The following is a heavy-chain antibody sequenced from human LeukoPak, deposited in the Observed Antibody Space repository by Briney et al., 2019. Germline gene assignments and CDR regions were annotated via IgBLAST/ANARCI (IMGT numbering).Heavy chain of an antibody. CDR1: GFTFSTYS. CDR2: NNSDGSRT. D-gene: IGHD6-19*01. V-gene: IGHV3-74*01. Sequence: GGPLRLSCAASGFTFSTYSMHWVRQAPAKGLVWVSRNNSDGSRTTYAASVKGRFTISRDNAKNTLYLQMNSLRTEDTAVYYCARPETQYSSGLDGFDIWGQGTMVTVSS. J-gene: IGHJ3*02. CDR3: ARPETQYSSGLDGFDI.